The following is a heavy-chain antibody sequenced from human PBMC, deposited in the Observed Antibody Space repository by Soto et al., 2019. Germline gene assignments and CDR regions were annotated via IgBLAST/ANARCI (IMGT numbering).Heavy chain of an antibody. CDR2: IWFDGNNK. J-gene: IGHJ2*01. Sequence: QVQLVESGGGVVQPGRSLRLSCAASGFTFTSYGMHWFRQAPGKGLEWVSLIWFDGNNKYYADSVKGLFTISRDNSKSTLYLQMISLRAEDTAVYYCARDRAHCSGDCYPSLGYFDLWGRGTLVTVSS. CDR3: ARDRAHCSGDCYPSLGYFDL. D-gene: IGHD2-21*02. CDR1: GFTFTSYG. V-gene: IGHV3-33*01.